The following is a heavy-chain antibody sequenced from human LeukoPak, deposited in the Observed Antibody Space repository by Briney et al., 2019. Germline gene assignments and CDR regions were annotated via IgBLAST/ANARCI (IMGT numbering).Heavy chain of an antibody. Sequence: SETLSLTCTVSGNSISSGDNYWSWIRQPAGKGLEWIGRIYTSGSTNYNPSLKSRVTISVDTSKNQFSLKLSSVTAADTAVYYCATSGGSGSYYKHYFDYWGQGTLVTVSS. D-gene: IGHD3-10*01. V-gene: IGHV4-61*02. CDR2: IYTSGST. J-gene: IGHJ4*02. CDR1: GNSISSGDNY. CDR3: ATSGGSGSYYKHYFDY.